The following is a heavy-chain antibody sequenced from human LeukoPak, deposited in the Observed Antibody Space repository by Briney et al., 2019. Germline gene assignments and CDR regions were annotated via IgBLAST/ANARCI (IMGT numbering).Heavy chain of an antibody. Sequence: GESLKISCKASGYSFISHWIGWVRQMPGKGLEWMGIIYPGDSDTRYSPSFQGQVTISADKSTTTAYLQWSSLKASDSAMYFCARQRERGVSYMDVWGKGTTVTVSS. CDR3: ARQRERGVSYMDV. D-gene: IGHD3-10*01. J-gene: IGHJ6*04. V-gene: IGHV5-51*01. CDR1: GYSFISHW. CDR2: IYPGDSDT.